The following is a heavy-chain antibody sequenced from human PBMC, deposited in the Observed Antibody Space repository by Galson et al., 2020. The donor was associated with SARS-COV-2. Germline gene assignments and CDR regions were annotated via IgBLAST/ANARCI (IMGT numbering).Heavy chain of an antibody. CDR2: ISSNGGST. CDR1: GFTFSSYA. V-gene: IGHV3-64*01. CDR3: ARDRSTIFGVVLWYFDY. D-gene: IGHD3-3*01. Sequence: GGSLRLSCAASGFTFSSYAMHWVRQAPGKGLEYVSAISSNGGSTYYANSVKGRFTISRDNSKNTLYLQMGSLRAEDMAVYYCARDRSTIFGVVLWYFDYWGQGTLVTVSS. J-gene: IGHJ4*02.